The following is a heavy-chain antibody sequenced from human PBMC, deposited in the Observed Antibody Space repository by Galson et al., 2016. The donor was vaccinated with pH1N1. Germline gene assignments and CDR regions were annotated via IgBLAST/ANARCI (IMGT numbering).Heavy chain of an antibody. V-gene: IGHV6-1*01. Sequence: CAISGDSVSSTNCAWDWIRQSPSRGLEWLGRTYYRSKWYNDYAVSVQSRITINPDTSKNQLSLHLNSVTPEDTAVYYCARDRGSKLFHNYGMDVGGQGTTVIVSS. D-gene: IGHD3-10*01. CDR3: ARDRGSKLFHNYGMDV. J-gene: IGHJ6*02. CDR2: TYYRSKWYN. CDR1: GDSVSSTNCA.